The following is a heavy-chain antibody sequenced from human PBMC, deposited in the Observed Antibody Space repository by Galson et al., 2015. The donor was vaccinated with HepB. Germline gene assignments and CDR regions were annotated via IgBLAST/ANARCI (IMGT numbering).Heavy chain of an antibody. J-gene: IGHJ4*02. V-gene: IGHV5-51*01. CDR1: GYFFKSYC. Sequence: QSGAEVKKPGESLKISCKGSGYFFKSYCIGWVRLTPGKGLEWMGIIHPGDSDTRYRPSFQGQVTISADRSIDTAYLHWSSLKAADTATYYCARHVGPSAAGYFDYWSQGILVTVSS. CDR2: IHPGDSDT. CDR3: ARHVGPSAAGYFDY. D-gene: IGHD6-13*01.